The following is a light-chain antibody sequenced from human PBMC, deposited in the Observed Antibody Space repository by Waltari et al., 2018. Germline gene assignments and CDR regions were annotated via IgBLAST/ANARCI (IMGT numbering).Light chain of an antibody. CDR2: SVF. Sequence: DIEMTQSPSYLSASVGDRVTITYRASQSVSSDLNWYQQKPGTAPKLLIYSVFSLQTGVPTRFSGGGSETHFTLTISNLQPEDFATYFCHQGYRTPFTFGQGTKVDIK. CDR3: HQGYRTPFT. CDR1: QSVSSD. V-gene: IGKV1-39*01. J-gene: IGKJ2*01.